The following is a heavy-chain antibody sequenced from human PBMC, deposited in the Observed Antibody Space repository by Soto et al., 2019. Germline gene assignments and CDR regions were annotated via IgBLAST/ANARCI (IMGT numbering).Heavy chain of an antibody. D-gene: IGHD3-22*01. Sequence: LRLSCAASGSTFSDYYMSWIRQAPGKGLEWVSYISSSGSTIYYADSVKGRFTISRDNAKNSLYLQMNSLRAEDTAVYYCASPSQGLYYYDSSGQGDYWGQGTLVTVSS. CDR1: GSTFSDYY. J-gene: IGHJ4*02. CDR3: ASPSQGLYYYDSSGQGDY. CDR2: ISSSGSTI. V-gene: IGHV3-11*01.